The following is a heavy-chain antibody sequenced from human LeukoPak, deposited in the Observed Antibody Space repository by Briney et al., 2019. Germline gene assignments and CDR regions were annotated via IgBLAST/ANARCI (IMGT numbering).Heavy chain of an antibody. CDR2: INPSGGST. J-gene: IGHJ5*02. CDR1: GYTFTSYY. D-gene: IGHD6-6*01. CDR3: ARLASSSRLLVSSKDWFDP. V-gene: IGHV1-46*01. Sequence: GASVKVSCKASGYTFTSYYMHWVRQAPGQGLEWMGIINPSGGSTSYAQKFQGRVTMTRDMSTSTVYMELSSLRSEDTAVYYCARLASSSRLLVSSKDWFDPWGQGTLVTVSS.